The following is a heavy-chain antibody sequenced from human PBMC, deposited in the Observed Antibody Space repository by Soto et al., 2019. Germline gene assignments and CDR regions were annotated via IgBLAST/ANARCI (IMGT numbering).Heavy chain of an antibody. CDR2: IIPIFGIA. J-gene: IGHJ6*02. D-gene: IGHD2-15*01. Sequence: GASVKVSCKASGGTFSSYAISWVRQAPGQGLEWMGGIIPIFGIANYAQKFQGRVTITADKSTSTAYMELSSLRSEDTAVYYCASTARISYYYYGMDVWGQGTTVTVSS. V-gene: IGHV1-69*10. CDR1: GGTFSSYA. CDR3: ASTARISYYYYGMDV.